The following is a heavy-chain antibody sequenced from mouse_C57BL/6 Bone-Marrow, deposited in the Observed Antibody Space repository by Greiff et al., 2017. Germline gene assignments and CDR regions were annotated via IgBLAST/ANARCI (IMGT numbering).Heavy chain of an antibody. CDR1: GFNIKADY. J-gene: IGHJ4*01. Sequence: VQLKQSGAELVRPGASVKLSCTASGFNIKADYMHWVKQRPEQGLEWIGWIDPENGDTEYASKFQGKATIPADTSSNTAYLQLSSLTSEDTAVDYCTTRTAQATWGYAMDYWGQGTSVTGSS. CDR3: TTRTAQATWGYAMDY. D-gene: IGHD3-2*02. V-gene: IGHV14-4*01. CDR2: IDPENGDT.